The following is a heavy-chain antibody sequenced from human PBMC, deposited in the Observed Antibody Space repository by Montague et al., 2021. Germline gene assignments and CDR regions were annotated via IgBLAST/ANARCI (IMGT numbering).Heavy chain of an antibody. CDR3: ARVFSSWYVGWFDP. CDR2: IYYSGNS. CDR1: GAPTTSNIYY. J-gene: IGHJ5*02. Sequence: SETLSLTCTVSGAPTTSNIYYWGWTRQSPGKGLEWIGSIYYSGNSFYQPSLKSRITMAVDTSKNQFSLKLSSVTAADTAIYYCARVFSSWYVGWFDPWGQGTLVTVSS. V-gene: IGHV4-39*01. D-gene: IGHD6-13*01.